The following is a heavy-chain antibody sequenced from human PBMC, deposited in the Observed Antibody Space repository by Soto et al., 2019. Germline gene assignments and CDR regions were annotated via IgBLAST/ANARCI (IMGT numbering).Heavy chain of an antibody. D-gene: IGHD4-17*01. J-gene: IGHJ5*02. V-gene: IGHV3-23*01. Sequence: EVQLLESGGGLVQPGGSLRLSCAASGFTFSTYAMTWVRQAPGKGLEWVSSIGGSSATTYYADSVKGRFTISRDNSKNPLSMKITSLRAEDTAIYYWANSVLSGAYLSAGDPWAQGTLVTVPS. CDR2: IGGSSATT. CDR1: GFTFSTYA. CDR3: ANSVLSGAYLSAGDP.